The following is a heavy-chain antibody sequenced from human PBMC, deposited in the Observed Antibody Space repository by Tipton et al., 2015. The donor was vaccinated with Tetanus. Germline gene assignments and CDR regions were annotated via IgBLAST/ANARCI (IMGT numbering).Heavy chain of an antibody. CDR1: GGSISSPSYY. CDR3: ARDFGSNHNWFDP. D-gene: IGHD6-13*01. J-gene: IGHJ5*02. CDR2: VYYSGTT. Sequence: TLSLTCTVSGGSISSPSYYWGWIRQPPGKGLEWIGSVYYSGTTYYNPSLKSRVTLSVDMSKNQFFLKMISMTAVDTAVYFCARDFGSNHNWFDPWGQGTPVTVSS. V-gene: IGHV4-39*07.